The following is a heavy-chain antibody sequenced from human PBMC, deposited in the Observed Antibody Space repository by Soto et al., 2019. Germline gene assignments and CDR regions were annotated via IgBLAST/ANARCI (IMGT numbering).Heavy chain of an antibody. V-gene: IGHV4-4*07. D-gene: IGHD4-4*01. CDR3: ARDRLEGRGHSNGYYYYYGLDD. CDR2: IYASGST. Sequence: PSETLSLTCTVSGGSISRFYWSWTRQPPGNGLDWIGRIYASGSTNYNPSLKSRVTMSVDTTKNQISLKLFSVTAADTAVYYCARDRLEGRGHSNGYYYYYGLDDWGQGPTVTVSS. J-gene: IGHJ6*02. CDR1: GGSISRFY.